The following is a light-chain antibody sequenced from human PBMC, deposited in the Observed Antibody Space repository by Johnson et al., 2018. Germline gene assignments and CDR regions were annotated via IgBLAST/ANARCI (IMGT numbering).Light chain of an antibody. CDR3: GTWDSSLSAGNV. Sequence: QSVLTQPPSVSAAPGQKVTISCSGSSSNIGNNYVSWYQQLPGTAPKLLIYENNKRPSGIPDRFSGSQSGPSATLGITGLQTRDEADYYCGTWDSSLSAGNVFGTGTKVTVL. CDR1: SSNIGNNY. V-gene: IGLV1-51*02. J-gene: IGLJ1*01. CDR2: ENN.